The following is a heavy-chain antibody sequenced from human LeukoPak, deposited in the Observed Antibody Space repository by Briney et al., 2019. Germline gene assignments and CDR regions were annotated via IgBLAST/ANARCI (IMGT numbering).Heavy chain of an antibody. CDR1: GYTFTSYD. V-gene: IGHV1-8*01. J-gene: IGHJ4*02. CDR2: MNPNSGNT. CDR3: ARGYYGSGSPDREIDY. Sequence: ASVKVSCKASGYTFTSYDINWVRQATGQGLEWMGWMNPNSGNTGYAQKFQGRVTMTRNTSISTAYMELSSLRSEDTAVYYCARGYYGSGSPDREIDYWGQGTLVTVSS. D-gene: IGHD3-10*01.